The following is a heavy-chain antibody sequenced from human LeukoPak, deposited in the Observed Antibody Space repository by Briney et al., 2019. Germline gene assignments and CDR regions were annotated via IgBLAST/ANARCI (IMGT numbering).Heavy chain of an antibody. V-gene: IGHV3-49*04. CDR1: GFTFGDYA. Sequence: GGALRLSCTASGFTFGDYAMSWVRQAPGKGLEWVGFIRSKAYGGTTEYAASVKGRFTISRDDSKSIAYLQMNSLKTEDTAVYYCTSGWDYYGMDVWGKGTTVTVSS. J-gene: IGHJ6*04. CDR3: TSGWDYYGMDV. CDR2: IRSKAYGGTT. D-gene: IGHD3-10*01.